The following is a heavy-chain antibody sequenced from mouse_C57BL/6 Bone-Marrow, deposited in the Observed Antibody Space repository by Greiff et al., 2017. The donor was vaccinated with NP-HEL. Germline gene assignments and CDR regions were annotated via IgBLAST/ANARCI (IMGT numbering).Heavy chain of an antibody. CDR3: ARFGYDWYFDV. CDR2: INPGSGGT. J-gene: IGHJ1*03. V-gene: IGHV1-54*01. D-gene: IGHD2-2*01. Sequence: QVQLQQSGAELVRPGTSVKVSCKASGYAFTNYLIEWVKQRPGQGLEWIGVINPGSGGTNYNEKFKGKATLTADKSSSTAYMQLSSLTSEDSAVYFCARFGYDWYFDVWGTGTTVTVSS. CDR1: GYAFTNYL.